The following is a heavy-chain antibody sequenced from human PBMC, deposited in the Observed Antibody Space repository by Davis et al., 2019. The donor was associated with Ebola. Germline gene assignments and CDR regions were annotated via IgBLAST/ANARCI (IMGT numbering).Heavy chain of an antibody. CDR1: GFTFSSYW. V-gene: IGHV3-74*01. CDR3: ALADCSSTSCLFDY. J-gene: IGHJ4*02. Sequence: GESLKISCAASGFTFSSYWMHWVRQAPGKGLVWVSRINSDGSSTSYADSVKGRFTISRDNAKNTLYLQMNSLRAEDTAVYYCALADCSSTSCLFDYWGQGTLVTVSS. CDR2: INSDGSST. D-gene: IGHD2-2*01.